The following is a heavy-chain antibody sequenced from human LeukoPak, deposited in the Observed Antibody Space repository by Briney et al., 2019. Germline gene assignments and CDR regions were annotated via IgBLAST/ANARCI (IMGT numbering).Heavy chain of an antibody. Sequence: SGGSLGLSCAASGFTFDDYAMHWVRQAPGKGLEWVSLISWDGGSTYYADSVRGRFTISRDNSKNSLYLQMNSLRAEDTALYYCAKDVVTVCGGDCYSYFDYWGQGTLVTVSS. CDR3: AKDVVTVCGGDCYSYFDY. D-gene: IGHD2-21*01. CDR1: GFTFDDYA. CDR2: ISWDGGST. J-gene: IGHJ4*02. V-gene: IGHV3-43D*04.